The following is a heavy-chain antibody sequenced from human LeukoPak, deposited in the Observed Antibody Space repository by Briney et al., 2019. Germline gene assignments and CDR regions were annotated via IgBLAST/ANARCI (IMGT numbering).Heavy chain of an antibody. Sequence: SETLSLTCTVSGGSISSSSHYWGWIRQPPRKGLEWIGIIYYTGSTHYNPSLESRITISVDTSKNQFSLKLSSVTAADTAVHYCARQGPNLTVIVATAVEYWGQGTLVTVSS. D-gene: IGHD2/OR15-2a*01. V-gene: IGHV4-39*01. CDR1: GGSISSSSHY. CDR3: ARQGPNLTVIVATAVEY. CDR2: IYYTGST. J-gene: IGHJ4*02.